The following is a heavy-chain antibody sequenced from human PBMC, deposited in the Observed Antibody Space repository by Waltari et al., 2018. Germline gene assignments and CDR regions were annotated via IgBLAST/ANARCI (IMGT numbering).Heavy chain of an antibody. J-gene: IGHJ4*02. CDR2: IYTSGST. Sequence: QVQLQESGPGLVKPSETLSLTCTVSGGSISSYYWSWIRQPAGQGLEWIVRIYTSGSTNYNPSLKSRVTMSVDTSKNQFSLKLSSVTAADTAVYYCARDGGYYDFWSGYYYFDYWGQGTLVTVSS. V-gene: IGHV4-4*07. CDR1: GGSISSYY. D-gene: IGHD3-3*01. CDR3: ARDGGYYDFWSGYYYFDY.